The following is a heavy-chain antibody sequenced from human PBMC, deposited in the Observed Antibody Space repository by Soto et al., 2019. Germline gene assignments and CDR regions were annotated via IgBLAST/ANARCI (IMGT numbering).Heavy chain of an antibody. D-gene: IGHD4-4*01. V-gene: IGHV3-23*01. CDR3: ARVASDYINSADH. Sequence: GGSLRLSCAASGFIFNAYAMTWVRQAPGKGLEWVSAIGGSGGNTYYAASVKGRFTISRDNSKDTVDLEMNRLRVDDTAVYFCARVASDYINSADHWGQGILVTVSP. J-gene: IGHJ4*02. CDR2: IGGSGGNT. CDR1: GFIFNAYA.